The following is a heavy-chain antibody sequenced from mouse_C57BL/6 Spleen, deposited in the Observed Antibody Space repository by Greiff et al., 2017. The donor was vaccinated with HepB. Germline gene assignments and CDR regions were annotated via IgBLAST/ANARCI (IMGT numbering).Heavy chain of an antibody. CDR3: ARWRDGNCLLDY. J-gene: IGHJ4*01. D-gene: IGHD2-1*01. Sequence: QVQLQQSGAELAKPGASVKLSCKASGYTFTSYWMHWVKQRPGQGLEWIGYINPSSGYTKYNQKFKDKATLTAGKSSSTAYMQLSSLTYEDSAVYYCARWRDGNCLLDYWGQGTSVTVSS. CDR1: GYTFTSYW. CDR2: INPSSGYT. V-gene: IGHV1-7*01.